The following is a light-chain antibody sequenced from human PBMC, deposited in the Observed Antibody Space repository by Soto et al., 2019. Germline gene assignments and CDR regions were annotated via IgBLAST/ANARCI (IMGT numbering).Light chain of an antibody. J-gene: IGKJ4*01. CDR1: QSVSID. CDR3: QQYNSNSLLT. V-gene: IGKV3-15*01. Sequence: EIVMTQSPDTLSVSPGERATLSCRASQSVSIDLAWYQQTPGQAPRLLIYGASTGATGVPPTFSGSASGTEFTLTISRLEPEDSATYYCQQYNSNSLLTFGGGTKVDI. CDR2: GAS.